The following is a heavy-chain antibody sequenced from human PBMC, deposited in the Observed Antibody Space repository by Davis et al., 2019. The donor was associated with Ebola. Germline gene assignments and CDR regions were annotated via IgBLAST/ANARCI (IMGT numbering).Heavy chain of an antibody. D-gene: IGHD3-16*01. CDR2: INHSGST. Sequence: PSETLSLTCTVSSGSISSYYWSWIRQPPGKGLEWIGEINHSGSTNYNPSLKSRVTISVDTSKNQFSLKLSSVTAADTAVYYCATVEGGYADYWGQGTLVTVSS. V-gene: IGHV4-34*01. CDR1: SGSISSYY. J-gene: IGHJ4*02. CDR3: ATVEGGYADY.